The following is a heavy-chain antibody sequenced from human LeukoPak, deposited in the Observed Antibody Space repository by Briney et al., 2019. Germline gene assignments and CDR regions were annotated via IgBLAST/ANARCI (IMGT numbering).Heavy chain of an antibody. CDR2: VSATGST. V-gene: IGHV4-4*07. CDR1: GGSISDFY. J-gene: IGHJ4*02. CDR3: AQVTVGGHFDF. D-gene: IGHD6-19*01. Sequence: PSETLSLTCTVSGGSISDFYWSWIRQPAGKGLEYIGRVSATGSTSFNPSLQSRVTMSVDTSKSQFSLKLSSVTAADTAVCYCAQVTVGGHFDFWGQGILVTVSS.